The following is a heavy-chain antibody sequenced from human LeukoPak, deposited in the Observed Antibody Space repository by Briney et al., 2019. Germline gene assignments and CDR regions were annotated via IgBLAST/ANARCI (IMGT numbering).Heavy chain of an antibody. CDR2: ISTYNGNT. V-gene: IGHV1-18*04. D-gene: IGHD3-9*01. CDR3: ARHIPLRYFDWTYYFDY. J-gene: IGHJ4*02. Sequence: GASVKVSCKASGYTFTGYYMHWVRQAPGQGLEWMGWISTYNGNTNYAQKFQGRVTMTTDTSTSTAYMDLRSLRSDDTAVYYCARHIPLRYFDWTYYFDYWGQGTLVTVSS. CDR1: GYTFTGYY.